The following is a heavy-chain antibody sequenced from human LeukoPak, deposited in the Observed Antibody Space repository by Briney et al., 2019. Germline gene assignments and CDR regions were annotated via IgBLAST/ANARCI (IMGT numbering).Heavy chain of an antibody. V-gene: IGHV3-30*09. J-gene: IGHJ3*02. Sequence: GGSLRLSCAASGFTFSSYAMHWVRQAPGKGLEWVAVISYDGSNKYYADSVKGRFAISRDNSKNTLYLQMNSLRAEDTAVYYCARPLTTVIRDAFDIWGQGTMVTVSS. CDR2: ISYDGSNK. CDR1: GFTFSSYA. CDR3: ARPLTTVIRDAFDI. D-gene: IGHD4-17*01.